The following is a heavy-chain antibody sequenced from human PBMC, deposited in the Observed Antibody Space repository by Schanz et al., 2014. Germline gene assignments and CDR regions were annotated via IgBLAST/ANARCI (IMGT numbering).Heavy chain of an antibody. Sequence: QVQLVQSGAEVKKPGASVKVSCKASGYTLTAYYMHWVRQASGQGLEWMGWINPDSGGTNYAQKFQGRVTMTRDMSINTAYMELSRLRSDDSAVYYCASDFWSGYSHYYYGLDVWGQGTTVTVSS. D-gene: IGHD3-3*01. CDR1: GYTLTAYY. J-gene: IGHJ6*02. V-gene: IGHV1-2*02. CDR3: ASDFWSGYSHYYYGLDV. CDR2: INPDSGGT.